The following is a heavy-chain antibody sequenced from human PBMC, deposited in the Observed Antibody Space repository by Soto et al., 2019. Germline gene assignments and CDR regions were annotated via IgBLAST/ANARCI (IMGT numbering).Heavy chain of an antibody. J-gene: IGHJ6*03. CDR3: AGVVFYVFGGGWITPPLYYYNWDV. CDR2: ISAYNGNT. CDR1: GYTFTSYG. V-gene: IGHV1-18*01. D-gene: IGHD3-3*01. Sequence: ASVKVSCKASGYTFTSYGISWVRQAPGQGLEWMGWISAYNGNTNYAQKLQGRVTMTTDTSTSTAYMELRSLRSDDTAVYYCAGVVFYVFGGGWITPPLYYYNWDVGGKGT.